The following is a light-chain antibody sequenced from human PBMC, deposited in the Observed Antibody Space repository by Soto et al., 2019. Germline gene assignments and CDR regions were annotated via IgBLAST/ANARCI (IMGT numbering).Light chain of an antibody. Sequence: ESVLTQYPGTLSLSPGERATVSCRSSQSVSSSDLAWYQQKPGQAPRLLIYGASSRATGIPDRFSGSGFGTDFTLTISSLEPEDAAVYYCQQRSNWPPITFGQGTRLEIK. CDR3: QQRSNWPPIT. V-gene: IGKV3D-20*02. J-gene: IGKJ5*01. CDR2: GAS. CDR1: QSVSSSD.